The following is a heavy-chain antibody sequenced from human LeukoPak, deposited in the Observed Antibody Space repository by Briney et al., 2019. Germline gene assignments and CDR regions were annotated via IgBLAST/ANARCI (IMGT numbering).Heavy chain of an antibody. Sequence: KSSETLSLTCTVSGGSISSSNHYWGWTRQPPGKGLEWIGGIYYSGITYYNPSLKSRVTISVDTSKNQFSLKLSSVTAGDTAVYYCARGMYSSGWYHFDYWGQGTLVTVSS. J-gene: IGHJ4*02. CDR1: GGSISSSNHY. V-gene: IGHV4-39*01. CDR3: ARGMYSSGWYHFDY. D-gene: IGHD6-19*01. CDR2: IYYSGIT.